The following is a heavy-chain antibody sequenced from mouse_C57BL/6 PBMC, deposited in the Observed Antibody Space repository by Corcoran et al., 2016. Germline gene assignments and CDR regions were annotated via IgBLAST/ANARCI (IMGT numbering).Heavy chain of an antibody. CDR2: ISYDGSN. V-gene: IGHV3-6*01. D-gene: IGHD4-1*01. J-gene: IGHJ4*01. Sequence: DVQLQESGPGLVKPSQSLSLTCSVTGYSITSGYYWNWIRQFPGNKLEWMGYISYDGSNNYNPSLKNRISITRDTSKNQFFLKLNSVTTEDTATYYCASPALTGTGYYAMDYWGQGTSVTVSS. CDR3: ASPALTGTGYYAMDY. CDR1: GYSITSGYY.